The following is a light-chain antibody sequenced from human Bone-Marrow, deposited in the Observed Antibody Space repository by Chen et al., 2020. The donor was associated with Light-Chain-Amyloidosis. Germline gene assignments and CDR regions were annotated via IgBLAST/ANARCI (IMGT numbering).Light chain of an antibody. CDR1: QSVDNS. J-gene: IGKJ1*01. CDR2: TVS. Sequence: IQLTQSPSSLSASVGDTITITCRAGQSVDNSLNWYQQKPGKAPNLLISTVSGLQSGVPSRFSGSGSGTDFTLTINNLQPEDFATYYCQQSYRLRSFGQGTKVEIK. V-gene: IGKV1-39*01. CDR3: QQSYRLRS.